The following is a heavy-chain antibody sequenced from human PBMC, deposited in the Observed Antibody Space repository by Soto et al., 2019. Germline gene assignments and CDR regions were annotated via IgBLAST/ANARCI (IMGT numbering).Heavy chain of an antibody. Sequence: EVQLVESGGGLVKPGGSLRLSCAASGFTFSNAWMNWVRQAPGKGLEWVGRIKSKTDGGTTDYAAPVKGRFTISRDDSKNTLYLQMSSLKTEDTAVYYCTTDIGPPGWDYGDDIDYWGQGTLVTVSS. J-gene: IGHJ4*02. CDR3: TTDIGPPGWDYGDDIDY. D-gene: IGHD4-17*01. V-gene: IGHV3-15*07. CDR1: GFTFSNAW. CDR2: IKSKTDGGTT.